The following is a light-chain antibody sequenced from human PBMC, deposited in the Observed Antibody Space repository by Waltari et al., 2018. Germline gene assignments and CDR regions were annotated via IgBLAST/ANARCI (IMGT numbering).Light chain of an antibody. J-gene: IGLJ3*02. Sequence: QSALTQPASVSGSPGQSITISCTGTSSDVGGYNYVSWYQQHPGKAPKFMIYDVNKRPSGVSNRFSGSKAGNTASLTISALQAEDEADYFCSSYTRSNSWVFGGGTKLTVL. V-gene: IGLV2-14*01. CDR1: SSDVGGYNY. CDR3: SSYTRSNSWV. CDR2: DVN.